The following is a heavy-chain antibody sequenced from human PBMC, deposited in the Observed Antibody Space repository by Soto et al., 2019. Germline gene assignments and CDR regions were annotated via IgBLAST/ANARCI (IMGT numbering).Heavy chain of an antibody. Sequence: PSETLSLTCTVSGGSINSGGYYWSWIRQHPGKGLGWIGDIYYRGSTNYNPSLKSRVTISIDTSKNQFSLKLSSVTAADTAVYYCARAQTFFGIITVFDNWGQGTLVTVSS. D-gene: IGHD3-3*01. J-gene: IGHJ4*02. CDR1: GGSINSGGYY. V-gene: IGHV4-31*03. CDR3: ARAQTFFGIITVFDN. CDR2: IYYRGST.